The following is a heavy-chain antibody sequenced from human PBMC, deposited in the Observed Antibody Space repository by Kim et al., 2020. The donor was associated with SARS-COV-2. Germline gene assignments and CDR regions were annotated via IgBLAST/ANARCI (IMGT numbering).Heavy chain of an antibody. CDR3: ARDPAAGFFDY. CDR1: GFTVSSNY. Sequence: GGSLRLSCAASGFTVSSNYMSWVRQAPGKGLEWVSAIYSGGSTYYADSVKGRFTISRDNSKNTLYLQMNSLRAEDTAVYYCARDPAAGFFDYWGQGTLVTVSS. CDR2: IYSGGST. V-gene: IGHV3-53*01. J-gene: IGHJ4*02. D-gene: IGHD6-13*01.